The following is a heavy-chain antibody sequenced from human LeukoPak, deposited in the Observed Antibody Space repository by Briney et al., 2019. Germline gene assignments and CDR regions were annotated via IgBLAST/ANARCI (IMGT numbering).Heavy chain of an antibody. D-gene: IGHD3-3*01. Sequence: PSETLSLTCTVSGGSISSSSYYWGWIRQPPGKGLEWIGSIYYSGSTYYNPSLKSRVTISVDTSKNQFSLKLSSVTAADTAVYYCARGLYDFWSGYSRFGMDVWGQGTTVTVSS. J-gene: IGHJ6*02. CDR3: ARGLYDFWSGYSRFGMDV. CDR1: GGSISSSSYY. V-gene: IGHV4-39*01. CDR2: IYYSGST.